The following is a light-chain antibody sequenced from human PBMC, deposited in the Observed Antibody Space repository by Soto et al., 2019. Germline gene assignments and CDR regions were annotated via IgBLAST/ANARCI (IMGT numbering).Light chain of an antibody. V-gene: IGKV1-9*01. CDR2: GAS. CDR3: QQLNSYPLT. J-gene: IGKJ4*01. Sequence: DIQLTQSPSFLSASVGDRVTITCRASQDMNTYIAWYQHTPGEAPKLLLYGASTLQSGVPARFSGSESGAVFTLRISSLQPEDFATYYCQQLNSYPLTVGGGTKVEIK. CDR1: QDMNTY.